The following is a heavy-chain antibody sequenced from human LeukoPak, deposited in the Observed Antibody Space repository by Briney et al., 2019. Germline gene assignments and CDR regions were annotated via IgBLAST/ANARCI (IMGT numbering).Heavy chain of an antibody. CDR1: GFPFSNYG. Sequence: GGSLRLSCAASGFPFSNYGINWVRQLPGKGLEWVSYISSRSDTIYYGDSVKGRFTISRDNVKNSLYLHMNSLRPDDTAVYFCAREASWGPDYWGRGTLVTVSS. D-gene: IGHD3-16*01. CDR2: ISSRSDTI. J-gene: IGHJ4*02. CDR3: AREASWGPDY. V-gene: IGHV3-48*04.